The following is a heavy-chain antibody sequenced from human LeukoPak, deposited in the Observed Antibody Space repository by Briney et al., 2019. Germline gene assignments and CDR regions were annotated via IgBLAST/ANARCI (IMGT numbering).Heavy chain of an antibody. CDR2: MNPNSGNT. Sequence: ASVKVSCKASGYTFTSYDINWVRQATGQGLEWMGWMNPNSGNTGYAQKFQGRVTMTRNTSISTAYMELSSLRSEDTAVYYCARGVGYSSGGSCYYNWFDPWGQGTLVTVSS. CDR1: GYTFTSYD. D-gene: IGHD2-15*01. CDR3: ARGVGYSSGGSCYYNWFDP. V-gene: IGHV1-8*01. J-gene: IGHJ5*02.